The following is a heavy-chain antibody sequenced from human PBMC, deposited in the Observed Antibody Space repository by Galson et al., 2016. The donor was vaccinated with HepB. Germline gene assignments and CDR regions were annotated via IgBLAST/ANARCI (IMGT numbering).Heavy chain of an antibody. CDR2: DSMDGRRK. Sequence: SLRLSCAASGFRFSGYGMHWVRQAPGKGLEWVAADSMDGRRKFYADSVKGRFTISRDNSNSMLFLQMSSLTPDDTAVYYCARRHEYCPPVGCSVDYWGQGTLVSVSS. CDR1: GFRFSGYG. J-gene: IGHJ4*02. V-gene: IGHV3-30*03. CDR3: ARRHEYCPPVGCSVDY. D-gene: IGHD2/OR15-2a*01.